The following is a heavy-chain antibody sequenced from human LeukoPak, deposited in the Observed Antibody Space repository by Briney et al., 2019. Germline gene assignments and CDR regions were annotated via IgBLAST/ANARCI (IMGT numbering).Heavy chain of an antibody. CDR3: SKHSGLFSGSGWYYFDY. J-gene: IGHJ4*02. V-gene: IGHV4-39*01. Sequence: SETLSLTCTVSGGSISSSSYYWGWVRQPRGKALEWLGSIYYSGSTYYNPSRKSRVTISVNKSKNQYALKLSSVAAADTAVYSCSKHSGLFSGSGWYYFDYWGQGTLVTVSS. D-gene: IGHD6-19*01. CDR1: GGSISSSSYY. CDR2: IYYSGST.